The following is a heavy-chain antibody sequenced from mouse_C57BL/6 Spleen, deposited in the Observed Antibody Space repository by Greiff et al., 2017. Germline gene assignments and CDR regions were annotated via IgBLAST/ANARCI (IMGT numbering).Heavy chain of an antibody. CDR1: GYTFTSYG. CDR2: IYPSSGNT. J-gene: IGHJ1*03. V-gene: IGHV1-81*01. D-gene: IGHD1-1*01. CDR3: ARGDYEGSSSYWYFDV. Sequence: VQLQQSGAELARPGASVKLSCKASGYTFTSYGISWVKQRPGQGLEWIGEIYPSSGNTYYNEKFKGKATLTADKSSSTAYRERRSLTSEYSAVYVGARGDYEGSSSYWYFDVWGTGTTVTVSS.